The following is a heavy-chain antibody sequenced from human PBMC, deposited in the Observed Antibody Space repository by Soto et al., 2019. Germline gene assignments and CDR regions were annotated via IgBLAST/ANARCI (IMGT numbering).Heavy chain of an antibody. CDR1: GGSISSYY. CDR2: IYYSGST. Sequence: SETLSLTCTVSGGSISSYYWSWIRQPPGKGLEWIGYIYYSGSTNYNPSLKSRVTISVDTSKNQFSLKLSSVTAADTAVYYCAGKEVVVVPAARGTAYYYYYMDVWGKGTTVTVSS. D-gene: IGHD2-2*01. J-gene: IGHJ6*03. V-gene: IGHV4-59*08. CDR3: AGKEVVVVPAARGTAYYYYYMDV.